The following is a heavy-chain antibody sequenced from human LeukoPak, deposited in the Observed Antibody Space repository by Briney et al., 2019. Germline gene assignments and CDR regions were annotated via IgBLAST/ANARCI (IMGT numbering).Heavy chain of an antibody. CDR2: IYHSGST. Sequence: PSETLSLTCTVSGYSISSGYYWGWIRQPPGKGLEWIGSIYHSGSTYYNPSLKSRVTISVDTSKNQFSLKLSSVTAADTAVYYCARVISGTPMIVLWGQGTLVTVSS. V-gene: IGHV4-38-2*02. CDR3: ARVISGTPMIVL. CDR1: GYSISSGYY. J-gene: IGHJ4*02. D-gene: IGHD3-22*01.